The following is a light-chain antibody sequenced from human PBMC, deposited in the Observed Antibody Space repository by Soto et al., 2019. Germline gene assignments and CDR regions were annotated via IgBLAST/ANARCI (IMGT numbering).Light chain of an antibody. CDR1: SSNIGAGYD. J-gene: IGLJ2*01. Sequence: QSVLTQPPSVSGAPGQRVTISCTGSSSNIGAGYDVHWYQQLPGTAPKLLIHGNRNRPSGVPDRFSGSKSGTSASLAITGLQAEDEADYYCQSYDSSLSGSVFDGGTKLTVL. CDR3: QSYDSSLSGSV. CDR2: GNR. V-gene: IGLV1-40*01.